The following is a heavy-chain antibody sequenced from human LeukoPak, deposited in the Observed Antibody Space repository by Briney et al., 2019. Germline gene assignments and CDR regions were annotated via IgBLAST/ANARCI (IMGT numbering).Heavy chain of an antibody. Sequence: PSETLSLTCTVSGGSISSSSYYWGWIRQPPGKGLEWIGSIYYSGSTYYNPSLKSRVTISVDTSKNQFSLKLSSVTAADTAVYYCARERFRIQLWLRHGNWFDPWGQGTLVTVSS. V-gene: IGHV4-39*07. CDR1: GGSISSSSYY. CDR2: IYYSGST. CDR3: ARERFRIQLWLRHGNWFDP. D-gene: IGHD5-18*01. J-gene: IGHJ5*02.